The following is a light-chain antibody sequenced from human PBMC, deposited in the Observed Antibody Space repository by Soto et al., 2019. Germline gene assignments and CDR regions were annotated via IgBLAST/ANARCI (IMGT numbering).Light chain of an antibody. J-gene: IGKJ1*01. CDR2: LGS. Sequence: IVMTQSPLSLPVTPGEPASISCRSSQSLLHSNGYNYLDWYLQKPGQSPQLLIYLGSNRASGVPDRFSGTGSGTDFTLKIIRVEAEDVGVYYCMQALQGPPTFGQGPKVEIK. CDR3: MQALQGPPT. V-gene: IGKV2-28*01. CDR1: QSLLHSNGYNY.